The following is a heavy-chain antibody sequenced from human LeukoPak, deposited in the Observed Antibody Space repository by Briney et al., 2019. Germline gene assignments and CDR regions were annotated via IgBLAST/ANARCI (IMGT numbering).Heavy chain of an antibody. CDR1: GFTFSSYA. CDR2: FSGGGGST. Sequence: PGGSLRLSCAASGFTFSSYAMSWVRQAPGKGLEWVSAFSGGGGSTFYADSVKGRFTISRDNSKNTLYLQMNSLKAEDTAVYYCAKVRRPGGFDYWGQGTLVTVSS. J-gene: IGHJ4*02. D-gene: IGHD3-10*01. V-gene: IGHV3-23*01. CDR3: AKVRRPGGFDY.